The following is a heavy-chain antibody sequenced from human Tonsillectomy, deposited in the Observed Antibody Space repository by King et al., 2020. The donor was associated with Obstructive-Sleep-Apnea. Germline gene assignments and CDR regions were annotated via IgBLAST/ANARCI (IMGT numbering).Heavy chain of an antibody. V-gene: IGHV4-59*08. J-gene: IGHJ5*02. CDR1: GAPLSSYY. D-gene: IGHD6-19*01. CDR2: SYYSGTT. Sequence: QLQESGPGLVKPSETLSLTCTVSGAPLSSYYWSCIRQPPPKGLVWSGYSYYSGTTTYHPSHKSRVTISVDTSKHQFSLKLRSVTAADTAVYYCARRLGSSGWFFFDPWGQGALVTVSS. CDR3: ARRLGSSGWFFFDP.